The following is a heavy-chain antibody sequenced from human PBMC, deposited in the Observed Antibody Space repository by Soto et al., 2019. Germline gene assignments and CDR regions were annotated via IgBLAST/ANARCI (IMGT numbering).Heavy chain of an antibody. CDR3: ASEPTVRVRYFDWLSQYYYYGMDV. V-gene: IGHV4-39*01. CDR2: IYYSGST. CDR1: GGSISSSSYY. Sequence: SETLSLTCTVSGGSISSSSYYWGWIRQPPGKWLEWIGSIYYSGSTYYNTSLKSRVTISVDTSKNKFSLKQSSVTAADTAVYYCASEPTVRVRYFDWLSQYYYYGMDVWGQVTTVTVSS. D-gene: IGHD3-9*01. J-gene: IGHJ6*02.